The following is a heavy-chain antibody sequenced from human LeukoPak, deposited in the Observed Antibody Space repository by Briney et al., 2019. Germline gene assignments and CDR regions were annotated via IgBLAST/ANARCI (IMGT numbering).Heavy chain of an antibody. CDR3: ARHAKRAARPSWFDP. CDR2: IYTSGST. V-gene: IGHV4-4*09. J-gene: IGHJ5*02. D-gene: IGHD6-6*01. CDR1: GGSISSYY. Sequence: SETLSLTCTVSGGSISSYYWSWIRQPPGKGLEWIGYIYTSGSTNYNPSLKSRVTISVDTSKNQFSLRLSSVTAADTAVYYCARHAKRAARPSWFDPWGQGTLVTVSS.